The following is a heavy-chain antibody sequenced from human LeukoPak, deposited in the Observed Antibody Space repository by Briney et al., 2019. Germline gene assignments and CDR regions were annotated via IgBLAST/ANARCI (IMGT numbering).Heavy chain of an antibody. CDR3: ARTSYEDDY. CDR1: GGSISSSSYY. V-gene: IGHV4-39*01. J-gene: IGHJ4*02. Sequence: SETLSLTCTVSGGSISSSSYYWGWLRQPPGKGLEWIGTIYYNGATQYNPSLKNRVTISIDTSKNQFSLKLSSVTAAGTAVYYCARTSYEDDYWGQGTLVTVSS. CDR2: IYYNGAT. D-gene: IGHD5-18*01.